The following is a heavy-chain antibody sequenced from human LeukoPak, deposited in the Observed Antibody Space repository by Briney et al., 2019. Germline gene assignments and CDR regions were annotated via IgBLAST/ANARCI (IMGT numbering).Heavy chain of an antibody. D-gene: IGHD3-22*01. V-gene: IGHV1-2*06. CDR1: GYTFTGYY. J-gene: IGHJ4*02. CDR3: ASTNPYYYDSSGYYY. CDR2: INPNSGGT. Sequence: GASVKVSCKASGYTFTGYYMHWVRQAPGQGLEWMGRINPNSGGTNYAQKFQGRVTVTRDTSISTAYMELSRLRSDDTAVYYCASTNPYYYDSSGYYYWGQGTLVTVSS.